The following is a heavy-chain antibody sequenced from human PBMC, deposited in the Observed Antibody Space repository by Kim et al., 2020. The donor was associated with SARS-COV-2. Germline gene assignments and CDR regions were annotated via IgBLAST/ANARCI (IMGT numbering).Heavy chain of an antibody. Sequence: GSTYYTPSRKSRVTISVDTSKNQFSLRLSSVTAADTAVFYCARLYGAAFDFWGQGTLVTVSS. CDR2: GST. V-gene: IGHV4-39*01. CDR3: ARLYGAAFDF. J-gene: IGHJ4*02. D-gene: IGHD4-17*01.